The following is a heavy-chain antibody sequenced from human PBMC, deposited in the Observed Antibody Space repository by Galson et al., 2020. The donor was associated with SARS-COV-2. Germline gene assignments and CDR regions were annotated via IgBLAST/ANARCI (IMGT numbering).Heavy chain of an antibody. CDR2: IWYDGSNK. J-gene: IGHJ6*02. D-gene: IGHD3-9*01. CDR1: GFTFSSYG. Sequence: GGSLILSCAASGFTFSSYGMHWVRQAPGKGLEWVAVIWYDGSNKYYADSVKGRFTISRDNSKNTLYLQMNSLRAEDTAVYYCARTRSLYYDILTGYQAGYYYYGMDVWGQGTTVTVSS. V-gene: IGHV3-33*01. CDR3: ARTRSLYYDILTGYQAGYYYYGMDV.